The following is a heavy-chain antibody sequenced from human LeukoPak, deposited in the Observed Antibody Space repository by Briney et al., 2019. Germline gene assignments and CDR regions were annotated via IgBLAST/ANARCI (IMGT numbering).Heavy chain of an antibody. Sequence: GRSLRLSCAASGFTFDMYAISWGRQAPGKGLEWVASVSGGVGATYYSDSVRGRFTISRDNSKKTVSLQLNSLRAEDTAVYYCTKGGDFTNSWYYYGMDVWGQGTTVIVSS. CDR2: VSGGVGAT. CDR1: GFTFDMYA. J-gene: IGHJ6*02. D-gene: IGHD6-13*01. CDR3: TKGGDFTNSWYYYGMDV. V-gene: IGHV3-23*01.